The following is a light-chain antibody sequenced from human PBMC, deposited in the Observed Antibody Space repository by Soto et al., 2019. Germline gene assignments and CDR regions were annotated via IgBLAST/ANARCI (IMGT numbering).Light chain of an antibody. V-gene: IGLV3-21*02. CDR1: NIGSKS. CDR3: QVWDSSSDHWV. CDR2: EDS. J-gene: IGLJ3*02. Sequence: SYELTQPPSVSVAPGQTARITCGGTNIGSKSVHWYQQKPGQAPVLVVYEDSDRPSGIPERFSGSNSGNTATLTISRVEAGDEADYYCQVWDSSSDHWVFGGGTKLTVL.